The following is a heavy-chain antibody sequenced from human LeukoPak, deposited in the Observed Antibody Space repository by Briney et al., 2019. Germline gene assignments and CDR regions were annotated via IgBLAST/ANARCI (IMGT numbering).Heavy chain of an antibody. V-gene: IGHV1-69*02. D-gene: IGHD5-24*01. CDR1: GGTFSSYT. CDR3: ASFVGMGAFDI. Sequence: ASVKASCKASGGTFSSYTISWVRQAPGQGLEWMGRIIPILGIANYAQKFQGRVTITADKSTSTAYMELSSLRSEDTAVYYCASFVGMGAFDIWGQGTMVTASS. CDR2: IIPILGIA. J-gene: IGHJ3*02.